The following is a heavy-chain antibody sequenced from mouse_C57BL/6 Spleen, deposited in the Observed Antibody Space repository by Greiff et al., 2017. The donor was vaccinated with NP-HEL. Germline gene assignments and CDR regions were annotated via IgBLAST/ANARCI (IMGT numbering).Heavy chain of an antibody. CDR1: GYTFTSYW. CDR3: VLGYYYGSSSNGFAY. V-gene: IGHV1-55*01. J-gene: IGHJ3*01. CDR2: IYPGSGST. D-gene: IGHD1-1*01. Sequence: VQLQQPGAELVKPGASVKMSCKASGYTFTSYWITWVKQRPGQGLEWIGDIYPGSGSTNYNEKFKSKATLTVDTSSSTAYMQLSSLTSEDSAVYYCVLGYYYGSSSNGFAYWGQGTLVTVSA.